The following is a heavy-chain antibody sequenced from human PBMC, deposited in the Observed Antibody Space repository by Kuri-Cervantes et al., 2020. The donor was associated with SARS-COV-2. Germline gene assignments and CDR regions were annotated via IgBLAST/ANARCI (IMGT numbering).Heavy chain of an antibody. CDR3: ARATGPPGYFDY. V-gene: IGHV1-69*05. CDR2: IIPIFGTA. Sequence: SVKVSCKPSGGTFNRDSISWVRQAPGQGLEWMGGIIPIFGTANYAQKFQGRVTITTDESTSTAYMELSSLRSEDTAVYYCARATGPPGYFDYWGQGTLVTVSS. J-gene: IGHJ4*02. CDR1: GGTFNRDS.